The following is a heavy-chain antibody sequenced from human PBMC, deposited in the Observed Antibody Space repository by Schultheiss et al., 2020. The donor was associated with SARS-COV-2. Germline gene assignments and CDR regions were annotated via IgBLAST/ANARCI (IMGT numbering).Heavy chain of an antibody. D-gene: IGHD3-3*01. V-gene: IGHV4-59*08. Sequence: SQTLSLTCTVSGGSISSYYWSWIRQPPGKGLEWIGYIYYSGSTNYNPSLKSRVTISVDTSKNQFSLKLSSVTAADTAVYYCARASTIFGVVITHYYYYGMDVWGQGTTVTVSS. J-gene: IGHJ6*02. CDR1: GGSISSYY. CDR3: ARASTIFGVVITHYYYYGMDV. CDR2: IYYSGST.